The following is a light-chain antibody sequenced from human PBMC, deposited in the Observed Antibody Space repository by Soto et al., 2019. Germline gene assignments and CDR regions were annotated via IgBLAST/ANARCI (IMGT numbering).Light chain of an antibody. CDR3: QHANTFPIT. J-gene: IGKJ5*01. CDR1: EDVSAW. Sequence: DIQMTQSPSSVSASVGDTVTITCRASEDVSAWLAWYQQKPGKAPKLLIYAASTLQSGVSSRFSGSGSGTDFTLTISSLLPEDFATYFCQHANTFPITFGQGTQLEIK. CDR2: AAS. V-gene: IGKV1-12*01.